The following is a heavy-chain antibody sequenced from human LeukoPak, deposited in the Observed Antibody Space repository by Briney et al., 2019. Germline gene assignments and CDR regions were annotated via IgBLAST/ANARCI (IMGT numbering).Heavy chain of an antibody. Sequence: ASVKVSCKASGYTFTSYGISWVRQAPGQGLEWMGWISAYNGNTNYAQKLQGRVTMTTGTSTSTAYMELSSLRSEDTAVYYCARGASERHDAFDIWGQGTMVTVSS. V-gene: IGHV1-18*01. CDR3: ARGASERHDAFDI. CDR2: ISAYNGNT. CDR1: GYTFTSYG. J-gene: IGHJ3*02. D-gene: IGHD1-1*01.